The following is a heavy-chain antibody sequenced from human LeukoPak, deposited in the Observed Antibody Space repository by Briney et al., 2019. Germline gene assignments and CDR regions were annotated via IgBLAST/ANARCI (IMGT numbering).Heavy chain of an antibody. J-gene: IGHJ4*02. V-gene: IGHV1-18*01. D-gene: IGHD6-19*01. CDR2: ISAYNGNT. CDR1: GYTFTSYG. CDR3: ARGRRIAVAAEPWFDY. Sequence: ASVKVSFKASGYTFTSYGITWVRQAPGQGLEWMGWISAYNGNTKYAQKVQGRLTMTTDTSTSTAYMDLKSLRSDDTAVYYCARGRRIAVAAEPWFDYWGQGTLVTVSS.